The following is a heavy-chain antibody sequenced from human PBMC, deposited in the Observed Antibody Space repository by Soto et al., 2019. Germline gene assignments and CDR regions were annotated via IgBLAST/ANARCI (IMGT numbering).Heavy chain of an antibody. Sequence: SETLSVRWAVEGGKCGGFGGRWISQPPGKGLEWIGEINHSGSTNYNPSLKSRVTISVDTSKNQFSLKLSSVTAADTAVYYCARATPGLTNVDIVATITRMGWFDPWGQGTLVTVSS. J-gene: IGHJ5*02. CDR1: GGKCGGFG. CDR3: ARATPGLTNVDIVATITRMGWFDP. V-gene: IGHV4-34*01. D-gene: IGHD5-12*01. CDR2: INHSGST.